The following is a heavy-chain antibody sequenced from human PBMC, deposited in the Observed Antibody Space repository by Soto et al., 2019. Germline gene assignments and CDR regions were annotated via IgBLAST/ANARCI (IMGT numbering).Heavy chain of an antibody. CDR3: ENGGYCGSGCYFSRWYDF. Sequence: EVQMLESGGGLVQPGGSLRLSCAASGLIFSNYGMSWVRQAPGKGLEWVGGISRSGDSTYYADSVKGRFTMTRDNSKNTMLLPMNRLRAEDTDMDYYENGGYCGSGCYFSRWYDFWGQGTVVTVSS. V-gene: IGHV3-23*01. CDR1: GLIFSNYG. J-gene: IGHJ4*02. D-gene: IGHD2-21*01. CDR2: ISRSGDST.